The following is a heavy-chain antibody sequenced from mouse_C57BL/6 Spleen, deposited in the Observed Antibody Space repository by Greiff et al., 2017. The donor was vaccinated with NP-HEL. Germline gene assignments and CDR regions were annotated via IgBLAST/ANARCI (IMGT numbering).Heavy chain of an antibody. CDR3: ARPGYGNYPYAMDY. D-gene: IGHD2-10*02. Sequence: EVHLVESGGGLVKPGGSLKLSCAASGFTFSDYGMHWVRQAPEKGLEWVAYISSGSSTIYYADTVKGRFTISRDNAKNTLFLQMTSLRSEDTAMYYCARPGYGNYPYAMDYWGQGTSVTVSS. J-gene: IGHJ4*01. CDR1: GFTFSDYG. CDR2: ISSGSSTI. V-gene: IGHV5-17*01.